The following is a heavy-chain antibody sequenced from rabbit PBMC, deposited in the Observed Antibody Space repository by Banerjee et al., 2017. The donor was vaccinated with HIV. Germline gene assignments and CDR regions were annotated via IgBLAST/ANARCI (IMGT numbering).Heavy chain of an antibody. CDR3: ARDAASGSGVYVYFDL. V-gene: IGHV1S40*01. D-gene: IGHD1-1*01. Sequence: QSLEESGGDLVKPGASLTLTCTASGFTFSYYYMYWVRQAPGKGLEWIGYIYAGDGSTDYASWVNGRFTISKTSSTTVTLQMTSLTAADTANYFCARDAASGSGVYVYFDLWGPGTLVTVS. CDR1: GFTFSYYY. CDR2: IYAGDGST. J-gene: IGHJ4*01.